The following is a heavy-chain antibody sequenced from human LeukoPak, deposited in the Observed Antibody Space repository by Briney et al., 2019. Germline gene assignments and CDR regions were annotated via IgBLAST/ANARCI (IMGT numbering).Heavy chain of an antibody. CDR1: GESFSAYF. V-gene: IGHV4-34*01. D-gene: IGHD6-6*01. Sequence: SGTLSLTCAVHGESFSAYFWSWIRQVPGKGLEWIGEIDHRGSSNYNPPLKSRATISVDTSKNHFSLSLTSVTAADTAVYYCATRSSTLAAARCFDDWGQGTVVTVSS. J-gene: IGHJ4*03. CDR2: IDHRGSS. CDR3: ATRSSTLAAARCFDD.